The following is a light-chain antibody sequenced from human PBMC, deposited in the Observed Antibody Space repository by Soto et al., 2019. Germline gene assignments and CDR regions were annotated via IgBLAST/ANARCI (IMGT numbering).Light chain of an antibody. CDR1: RSDVGGFNY. CDR3: SSYTSSSTRVA. V-gene: IGLV2-14*01. Sequence: QSVLTQPASVSGSPGQSITISCTGTRSDVGGFNYVSWYQQHPGKAPKLMIYEVSNRPSGVSYRFSGSKSGNTASLTISGLQAEDEADYYCSSYTSSSTRVAFGGGTKLTVL. CDR2: EVS. J-gene: IGLJ2*01.